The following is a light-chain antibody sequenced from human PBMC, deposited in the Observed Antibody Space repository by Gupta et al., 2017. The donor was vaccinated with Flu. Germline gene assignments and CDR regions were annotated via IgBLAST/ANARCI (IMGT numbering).Light chain of an antibody. CDR3: QQSYSNPPMT. CDR1: QNINTY. Sequence: DIQMTQTPPSLSASIGDRVTITCRASQNINTYLNWYQHKEGKAPKLLIYGAFNLQSGVPSRFSGSRSGTDFTLTITSLQPEDFATYFCQQSYSNPPMTFGGGTXVEI. CDR2: GAF. V-gene: IGKV1-39*01. J-gene: IGKJ4*01.